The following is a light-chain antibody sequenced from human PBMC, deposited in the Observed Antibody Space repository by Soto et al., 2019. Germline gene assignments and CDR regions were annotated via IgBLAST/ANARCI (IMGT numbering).Light chain of an antibody. J-gene: IGLJ2*01. Sequence: SYELTQPPSVSVAPGKTARITCGGNNIGSKSEHWYQQKPGQAPVLVIYYDSDRPSGIPERFSGSNSGNTATLTISRVEAGDEADYYCQVWDSSSDPVVFGGGTQLTVL. CDR2: YDS. V-gene: IGLV3-21*04. CDR1: NIGSKS. CDR3: QVWDSSSDPVV.